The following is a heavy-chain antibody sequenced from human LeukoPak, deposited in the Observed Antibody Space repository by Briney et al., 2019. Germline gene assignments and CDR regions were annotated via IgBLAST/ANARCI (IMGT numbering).Heavy chain of an antibody. V-gene: IGHV4-34*01. CDR3: ARAGEFGVIDY. CDR1: GGSFSGYY. D-gene: IGHD3-10*01. J-gene: IGHJ4*02. CDR2: INHSGST. Sequence: SETLSLTCAVYGGSFSGYYWSWIRQPPGKGLEWIGEINHSGSTNYNPSLKSRVTISVDTSKNQFSLKLSSVTAADTAVYYCARAGEFGVIDYWGQGTLITVSS.